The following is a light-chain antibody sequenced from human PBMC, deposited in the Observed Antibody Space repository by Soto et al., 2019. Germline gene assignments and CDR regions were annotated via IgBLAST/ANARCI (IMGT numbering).Light chain of an antibody. CDR1: QSIGSN. CDR3: QQYHTWPPYT. Sequence: EIVMTQSPATLSVSPGERATLSCRSSQSIGSNLAWYQQKPGQAPRLLIYEASTRATGVPARFSGSGSGTEFTLTISSLQSEDFAVYYCQQYHTWPPYTFGQGTKLEIK. V-gene: IGKV3-15*01. J-gene: IGKJ2*01. CDR2: EAS.